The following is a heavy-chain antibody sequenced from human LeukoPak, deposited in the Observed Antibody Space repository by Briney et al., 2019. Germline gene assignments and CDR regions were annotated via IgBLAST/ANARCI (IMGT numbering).Heavy chain of an antibody. CDR3: ARGGGGYDYLGY. CDR1: GGTFSSYA. J-gene: IGHJ4*02. V-gene: IGHV1-69*04. CDR2: IIPILGIA. D-gene: IGHD5-12*01. Sequence: SVKVSCKASGGTFSSYAIRWVRQAPGQGLEWMGRIIPILGIANYAQKFQGRVTITADKSTSTAYMELSSLRSEDTAVYYCARGGGGYDYLGYWGQGTLVTVSS.